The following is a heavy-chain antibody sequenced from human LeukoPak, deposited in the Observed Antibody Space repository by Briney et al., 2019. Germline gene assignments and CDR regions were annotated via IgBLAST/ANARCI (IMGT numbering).Heavy chain of an antibody. D-gene: IGHD6-19*01. V-gene: IGHV4-59*08. CDR3: ARKVIAVADYFYGLDV. CDR2: ISYSGST. Sequence: PSETLSLTCTVSGGSISSYYWSWIRQPPGTGLEWIGYISYSGSTNFNPSLKSRVTISVDTSKNQFSLKLSSVTAADTAVYFCARKVIAVADYFYGLDVWGQGITVTVAS. J-gene: IGHJ6*02. CDR1: GGSISSYY.